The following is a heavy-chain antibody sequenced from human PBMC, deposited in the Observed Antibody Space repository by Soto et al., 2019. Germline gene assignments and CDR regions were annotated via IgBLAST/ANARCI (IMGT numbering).Heavy chain of an antibody. J-gene: IGHJ6*03. CDR3: AKDYGSGSPRYCSGGSCSPPYYYYMDV. V-gene: IGHV3-9*01. CDR1: GFTFDDYA. D-gene: IGHD2-15*01. Sequence: GGSLRLSCAASGFTFDDYAMHWVRQAPGKGLEWVSGISWNSGSIGYADSVKGRFTISRDNAKNSLYLQMNSLRAEDTALYYCAKDYGSGSPRYCSGGSCSPPYYYYMDVWGKGTTVTVSS. CDR2: ISWNSGSI.